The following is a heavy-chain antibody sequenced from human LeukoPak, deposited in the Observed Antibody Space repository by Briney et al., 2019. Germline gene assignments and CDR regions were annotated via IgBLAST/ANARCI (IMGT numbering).Heavy chain of an antibody. Sequence: ASVKVSYKASGYTFTGYYMHWVRQAPGQGLEWMGWINPNSGGTNYAQKFQGWVTMTRDTSISTAYMELSSLRSEDTAVYYCARVSSDSSGWLGMDVWGQGTTVTVSS. CDR2: INPNSGGT. CDR3: ARVSSDSSGWLGMDV. J-gene: IGHJ6*02. CDR1: GYTFTGYY. D-gene: IGHD6-19*01. V-gene: IGHV1-2*04.